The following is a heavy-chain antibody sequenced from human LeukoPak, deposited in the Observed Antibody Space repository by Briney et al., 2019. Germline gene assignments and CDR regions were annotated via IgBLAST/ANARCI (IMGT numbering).Heavy chain of an antibody. Sequence: ASVKVSCKASGYTFTDYYMHWVRQAPGQGLEWMGWINPNSGDTNYAQKFQGRVTMTRDTSISAAYMELSRLRSDDTAVYYCARVAPSIAARLNYYYYMDVWGKGTTVTVSS. J-gene: IGHJ6*03. CDR2: INPNSGDT. D-gene: IGHD6-6*01. CDR3: ARVAPSIAARLNYYYYMDV. CDR1: GYTFTDYY. V-gene: IGHV1-2*02.